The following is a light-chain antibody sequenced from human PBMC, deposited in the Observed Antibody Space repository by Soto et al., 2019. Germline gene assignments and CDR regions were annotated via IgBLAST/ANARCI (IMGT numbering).Light chain of an antibody. V-gene: IGKV4-1*01. Sequence: DIVMTQSPDSLAVSLGERATINCKSSRSVLYSSNNKNYLAWYQQKPGRPPKLLIYWASTRESGVPDRFSGSGSGTDFTLTISSLQAEDVAVYYCQQYYSPPPTFGKGTKV. J-gene: IGKJ1*01. CDR1: RSVLYSSNNKNY. CDR3: QQYYSPPPT. CDR2: WAS.